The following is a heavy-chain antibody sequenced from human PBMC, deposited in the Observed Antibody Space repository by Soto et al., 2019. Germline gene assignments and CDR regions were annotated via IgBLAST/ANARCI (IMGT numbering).Heavy chain of an antibody. Sequence: QVQLQESGPGLVKPSETLSLTCTVSGASVTSSRYYWNWIRQPPGKGLEWIGFLNYDGRTIYDPSLRSRVTILVDTSKNEFSLKLSSVIAADTAVYYCARWDFYYGMDAWGQGTTVTVSS. V-gene: IGHV4-61*01. CDR2: LNYDGRT. CDR1: GASVTSSRYY. CDR3: ARWDFYYGMDA. J-gene: IGHJ6*02.